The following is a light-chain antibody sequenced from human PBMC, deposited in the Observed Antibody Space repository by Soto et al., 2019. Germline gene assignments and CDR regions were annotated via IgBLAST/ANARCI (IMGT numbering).Light chain of an antibody. CDR2: DAS. J-gene: IGKJ5*01. Sequence: DSQLSQYTSAMSASVGDKGTITCGASQGISNHLVWFQQKPGQVPKRLIYDASVLQPGVSSRFSGSGSGTDFTLTISSLQPEDFAPYYCLHHHNFPITFGQGTRLEIK. CDR1: QGISNH. V-gene: IGKV1-17*03. CDR3: LHHHNFPIT.